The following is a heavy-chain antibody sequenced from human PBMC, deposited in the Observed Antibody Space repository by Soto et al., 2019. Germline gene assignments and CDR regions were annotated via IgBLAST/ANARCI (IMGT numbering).Heavy chain of an antibody. J-gene: IGHJ6*02. CDR1: GYTFTSYP. Sequence: ASVKVSCKASGYTFTSYPTHWVRQAPGQRLEWMGWIDAGNGNTKYSQKFRGRVTFTTDTSASTAYMDLSSLRPEDTALYYCVKATLAAADRGHHHYGMDVWGLGTTVTVSS. D-gene: IGHD6-13*01. CDR2: IDAGNGNT. V-gene: IGHV1-3*01. CDR3: VKATLAAADRGHHHYGMDV.